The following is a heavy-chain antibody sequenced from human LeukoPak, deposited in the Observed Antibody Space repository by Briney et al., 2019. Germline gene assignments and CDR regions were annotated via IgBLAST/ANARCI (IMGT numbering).Heavy chain of an antibody. Sequence: EASVKVSCKASGYTFTSYGISWVRQAPGQGLEWMGWMNPNSGNTGYAQKFQGRVTITRNTSISTAHMELSSLRSEDTAVYYCARGGSTSYWGQGTLVTVSS. J-gene: IGHJ4*02. CDR2: MNPNSGNT. D-gene: IGHD2-2*01. V-gene: IGHV1-8*03. CDR1: GYTFTSYG. CDR3: ARGGSTSY.